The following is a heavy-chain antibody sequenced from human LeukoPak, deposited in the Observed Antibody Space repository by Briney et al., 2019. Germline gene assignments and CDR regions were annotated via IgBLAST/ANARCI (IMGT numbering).Heavy chain of an antibody. V-gene: IGHV3-53*01. CDR2: IYSGGST. D-gene: IGHD6-13*01. Sequence: PGGSLRLSCAASGFTVSNNYMSWVRQAPGKGLEWVSVIYSGGSTYYTDSVKGRFTISRDNAKNSLYLQMNSLRAEDTAVYYCARDGTAAGLYYGMDVWGQGTTVTVSS. J-gene: IGHJ6*02. CDR3: ARDGTAAGLYYGMDV. CDR1: GFTVSNNY.